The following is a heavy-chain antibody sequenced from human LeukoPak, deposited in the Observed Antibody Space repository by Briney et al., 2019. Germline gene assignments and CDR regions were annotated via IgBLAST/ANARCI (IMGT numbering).Heavy chain of an antibody. CDR2: INPNSGGT. J-gene: IGHJ4*02. CDR1: GYTFTGYY. Sequence: GASVKVSCKASGYTFTGYYIHWVRQAPGQGLEWMGWINPNSGGTNFAQKFQGRVTMTRDTSISTAYMELSRLRSDDTAVYYCARDPYHYASGSYVDYWGQGTLVTVSS. D-gene: IGHD3-10*01. V-gene: IGHV1-2*02. CDR3: ARDPYHYASGSYVDY.